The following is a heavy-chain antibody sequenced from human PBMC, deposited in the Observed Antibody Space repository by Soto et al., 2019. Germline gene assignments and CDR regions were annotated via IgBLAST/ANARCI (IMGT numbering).Heavy chain of an antibody. CDR3: AREPNSSGWAKGDAFDI. D-gene: IGHD6-19*01. CDR2: IYYSGST. J-gene: IGHJ3*02. CDR1: GGSISSYY. Sequence: SETLSLTCTVSGGSISSYYWSWIRQPPGKGLEWIGYIYYSGSTNYNPSLKSRVTISVDTSKNQFSLKLSSVTAADTAVYYCAREPNSSGWAKGDAFDIWGQGTMVTVSS. V-gene: IGHV4-59*01.